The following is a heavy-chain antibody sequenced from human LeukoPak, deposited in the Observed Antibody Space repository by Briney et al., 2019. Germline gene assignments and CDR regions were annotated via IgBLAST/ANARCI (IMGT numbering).Heavy chain of an antibody. CDR2: IYYSGST. D-gene: IGHD6-6*01. CDR1: GGSISSGGYY. J-gene: IGHJ4*02. CDR3: ARLSIAALSSPDY. Sequence: SETLSLTCTVSGGSISSGGYYWSWIRQHPGKDLEWIGYIYYSGSTNHNPSLKSRVTISIDTSKNQFSLKLSSVTAADTAVYYCARLSIAALSSPDYWGQGTLVTVSS. V-gene: IGHV4-61*08.